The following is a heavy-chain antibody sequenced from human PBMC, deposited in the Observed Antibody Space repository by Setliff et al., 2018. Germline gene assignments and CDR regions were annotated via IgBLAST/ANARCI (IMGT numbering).Heavy chain of an antibody. J-gene: IGHJ5*02. Sequence: GASVKVSCKASGYTFTDYYMHWVQQAPGKGLEWMGRVDPEDGETISAEKFQGRVTITADTSTDTAYMELSSLRSEDTAVYYCATLSKFPYGSGSYTGIRWFDPWGQGTRVTVSS. D-gene: IGHD3-10*01. CDR3: ATLSKFPYGSGSYTGIRWFDP. V-gene: IGHV1-69-2*01. CDR2: VDPEDGET. CDR1: GYTFTDYY.